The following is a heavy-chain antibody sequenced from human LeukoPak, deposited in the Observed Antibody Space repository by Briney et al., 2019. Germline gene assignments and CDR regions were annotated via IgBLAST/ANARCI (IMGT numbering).Heavy chain of an antibody. V-gene: IGHV1-69*05. D-gene: IGHD3-3*01. Sequence: GASVKVSCKASGYTFTSYYMHWVRQAPGQGLEWMGRIIPIFGTANYAQKFQGRVTITTDESTSTAYMELSSLRSEDTAVYYCARSDFWSGYYTGMWGQGTLVTVSS. CDR3: ARSDFWSGYYTGM. J-gene: IGHJ4*02. CDR2: IIPIFGTA. CDR1: GYTFTSYY.